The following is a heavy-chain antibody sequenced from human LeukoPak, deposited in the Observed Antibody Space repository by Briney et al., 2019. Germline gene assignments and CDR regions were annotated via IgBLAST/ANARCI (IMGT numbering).Heavy chain of an antibody. V-gene: IGHV1-8*01. Sequence: ASVKVSCKVSGYTLTELSMHWVRQATGQGLEWMGWMNPNSGNTGYAQKFQGRVTMTRNTSISTAYMELSSLRSEDTAVYYCARGKNRGVVYGMDVWGQGTTVTVSS. D-gene: IGHD3-3*01. CDR1: GYTLTELS. J-gene: IGHJ6*02. CDR2: MNPNSGNT. CDR3: ARGKNRGVVYGMDV.